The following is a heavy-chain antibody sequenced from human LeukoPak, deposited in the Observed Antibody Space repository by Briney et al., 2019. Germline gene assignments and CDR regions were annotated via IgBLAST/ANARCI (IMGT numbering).Heavy chain of an antibody. D-gene: IGHD2-15*01. V-gene: IGHV4-39*01. Sequence: SETLSLTCTVSGGSISSSSYYWGWIRQPPGKGLEWIGSIYYSGSTYYNPSLKSRVTISVDTSKNQSSLKLSSVTAADTAVYYCAGGYCSGGSCYLGFYYYYGMDVWGQGTTVTVSS. CDR2: IYYSGST. CDR3: AGGYCSGGSCYLGFYYYYGMDV. CDR1: GGSISSSSYY. J-gene: IGHJ6*02.